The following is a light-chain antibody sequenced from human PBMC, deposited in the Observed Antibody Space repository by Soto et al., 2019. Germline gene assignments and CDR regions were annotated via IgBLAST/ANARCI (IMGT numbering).Light chain of an antibody. CDR1: QSISYN. CDR3: QQYHNLWT. V-gene: IGKV3-11*01. CDR2: DAS. Sequence: EIVLTQSPATLSLSPGERATLSCRASQSISYNLAWYQQKPGQAPRLLIYDASNRATGVPARFSGSGSGTDFTLSISSLEPEEFALYYCQQYHNLWTFGQGTEVEIK. J-gene: IGKJ1*01.